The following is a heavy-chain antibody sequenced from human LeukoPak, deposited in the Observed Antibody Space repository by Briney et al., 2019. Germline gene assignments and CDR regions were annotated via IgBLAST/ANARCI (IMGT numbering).Heavy chain of an antibody. D-gene: IGHD6-13*01. CDR3: ASGAEYKLWGRRIAASHY. Sequence: PGRSLRLSCGASGFTFSSYGMHWARQAPGKELEWVTFISYDGSIKYYGDSVKGRFTISRDNSKNTLYLQMNSLRAEDTAVYYCASGAEYKLWGRRIAASHYWGQGTLVTVSS. J-gene: IGHJ4*02. V-gene: IGHV3-30*03. CDR1: GFTFSSYG. CDR2: ISYDGSIK.